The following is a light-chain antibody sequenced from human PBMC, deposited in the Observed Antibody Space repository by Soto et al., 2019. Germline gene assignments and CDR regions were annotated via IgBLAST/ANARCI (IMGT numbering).Light chain of an antibody. CDR2: TIS. J-gene: IGKJ4*01. V-gene: IGKV1-9*01. Sequence: DVQLTQSPSFLAASVGARLTITCRASQDIKRFLAWYQQKPGKAPKLLIYTISTLQSGVPSRFSGSGSGTEFTLTIISLQPDDFATYYCQQVNTYPVTFGGGTKVEI. CDR1: QDIKRF. CDR3: QQVNTYPVT.